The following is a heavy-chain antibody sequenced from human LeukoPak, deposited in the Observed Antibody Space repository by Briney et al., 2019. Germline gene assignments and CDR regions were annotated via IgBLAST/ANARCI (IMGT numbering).Heavy chain of an antibody. Sequence: GGSLRLSCAASGFTFSSYGMHWVRQAPGKGLEWVAVIWYDGSNKYYADSVKGRFTISRDNSKNTLYLQMNSLRAEDTAVYYCAREAWGPRRPYYFDYWGQGTLVTVSS. CDR1: GFTFSSYG. D-gene: IGHD7-27*01. CDR2: IWYDGSNK. J-gene: IGHJ4*02. V-gene: IGHV3-33*01. CDR3: AREAWGPRRPYYFDY.